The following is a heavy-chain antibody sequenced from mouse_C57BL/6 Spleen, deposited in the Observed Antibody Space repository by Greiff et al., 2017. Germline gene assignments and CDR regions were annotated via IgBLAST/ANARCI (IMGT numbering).Heavy chain of an antibody. CDR3: ARRGIDYDYDEEGYFDY. D-gene: IGHD2-4*01. V-gene: IGHV1-58*01. CDR2: IYIGNGYT. Sequence: EVQLQQSGAELVRPGSSVKMSCKTSGYTFTSYGINWVKQRPGQGLEWIGYIYIGNGYTEYNEKFKGKATLTSDTSSSTAYMQLSSLTSEDSAIYFCARRGIDYDYDEEGYFDYWGQGTTLTVSS. CDR1: GYTFTSYG. J-gene: IGHJ2*01.